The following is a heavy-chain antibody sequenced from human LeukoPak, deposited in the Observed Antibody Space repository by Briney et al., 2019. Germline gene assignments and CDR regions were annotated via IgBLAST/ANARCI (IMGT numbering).Heavy chain of an antibody. D-gene: IGHD6-19*01. J-gene: IGHJ4*02. CDR1: GFSFKDYN. V-gene: IGHV3-30*18. Sequence: PGGSLRLSCAASGFSFKDYNMHWARQAPGKGLEWVAVITYDGSNKYYTDSVKDRFTTSRDNSKSTLYLQMNSLRAEDTAVYYCAKVRWDNSGWYYLDDWGQGTLVTVSS. CDR3: AKVRWDNSGWYYLDD. CDR2: ITYDGSNK.